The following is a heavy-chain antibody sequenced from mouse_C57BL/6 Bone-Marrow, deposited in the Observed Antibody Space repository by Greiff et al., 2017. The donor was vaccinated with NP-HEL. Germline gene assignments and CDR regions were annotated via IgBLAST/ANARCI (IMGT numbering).Heavy chain of an antibody. CDR2: IYPGDGDT. J-gene: IGHJ1*03. CDR1: GYAFSSSW. CDR3: ARGRGITTVVDQDWYFDV. D-gene: IGHD1-1*01. V-gene: IGHV1-82*01. Sequence: QVQLQQSGPELVKPGASVKISCKASGYAFSSSWMNWVKQRPGKGLEWIGRIYPGDGDTNYNGKFKGKATLTADKSSSTAYMQLSSLTSEDSAVYFCARGRGITTVVDQDWYFDVWGTGTTVTVSS.